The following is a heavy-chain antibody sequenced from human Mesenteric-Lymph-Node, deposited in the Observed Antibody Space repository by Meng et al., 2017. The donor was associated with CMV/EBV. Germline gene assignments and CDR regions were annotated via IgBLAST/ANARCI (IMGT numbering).Heavy chain of an antibody. Sequence: SGPTLVTPTQTLTLTGTFSGFSLSTSGMCVSWVLQPPGKALEWLALIDWDDDKYYSTSLKTRLTISKDTYKNQVVLTMTNMDPVDTATYYCARIASYYYSYGMDVWGQGTTVTVSS. CDR2: IDWDDDK. V-gene: IGHV2-70*20. CDR3: ARIASYYYSYGMDV. J-gene: IGHJ6*01. CDR1: GFSLSTSGMC.